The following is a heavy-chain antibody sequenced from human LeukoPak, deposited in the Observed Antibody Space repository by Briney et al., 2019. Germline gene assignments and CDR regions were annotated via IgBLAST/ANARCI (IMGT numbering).Heavy chain of an antibody. D-gene: IGHD6-25*01. CDR1: GFTFSSYW. V-gene: IGHV3-74*01. Sequence: DPRGSLRLSCAASGFTFSSYWMHWVRQAPGKGLVWVSRINSDGSRTTYADSVKGRFTISRDNAKNTLYLQMNSLRAEDTAVYYCARVGARLGAFDIWGQGTMVTVSS. CDR3: ARVGARLGAFDI. J-gene: IGHJ3*02. CDR2: INSDGSRT.